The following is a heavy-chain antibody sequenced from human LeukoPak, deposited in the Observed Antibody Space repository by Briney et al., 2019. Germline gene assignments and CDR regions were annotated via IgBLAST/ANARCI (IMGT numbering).Heavy chain of an antibody. D-gene: IGHD3-10*01. CDR3: ARDRGWTQHYI. J-gene: IGHJ3*02. CDR1: GFAFSDSW. CDR2: IKGDGSAK. Sequence: GGSLRLSCAASGFAFSDSWMTWIRQAPGPGLEWVVFIKGDGSAKNYVDSVKGRFTISRDNAKNSLFLQMNSLRAEDTAVYYCARDRGWTQHYIWGQGTMVTVSS. V-gene: IGHV3-7*01.